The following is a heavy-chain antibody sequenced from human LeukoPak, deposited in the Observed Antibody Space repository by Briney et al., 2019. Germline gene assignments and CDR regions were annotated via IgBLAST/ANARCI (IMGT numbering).Heavy chain of an antibody. CDR3: ARDLGYYYGLDI. V-gene: IGHV4-4*02. Sequence: PSGTLSLTCDVSGGSRINAGWWSWVRQPPGKGLEWIGEIFHSGSTKYNPSPESRVTISVDKSNHQFTLEMNSVTAADTAIYYCARDLGYYYGLDIWSRGTTVTVSS. J-gene: IGHJ6*02. CDR2: IFHSGST. D-gene: IGHD3-16*01. CDR1: GGSRINAGW.